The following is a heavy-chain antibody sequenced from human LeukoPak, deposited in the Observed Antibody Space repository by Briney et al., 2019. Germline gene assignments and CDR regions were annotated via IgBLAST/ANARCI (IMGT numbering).Heavy chain of an antibody. CDR3: AGRGSSSWAALDY. CDR1: GFTFSSYW. J-gene: IGHJ4*02. CDR2: INSDGSST. D-gene: IGHD6-13*01. V-gene: IGHV3-74*01. Sequence: GGSLRLSCAASGFTFSSYWMHWVRQAPGKGLVWVSRINSDGSSTSYADSVKGRFTISRDNAKNTLYLQMNSLRAEDTAVYYCAGRGSSSWAALDYWGQGTLVTVSS.